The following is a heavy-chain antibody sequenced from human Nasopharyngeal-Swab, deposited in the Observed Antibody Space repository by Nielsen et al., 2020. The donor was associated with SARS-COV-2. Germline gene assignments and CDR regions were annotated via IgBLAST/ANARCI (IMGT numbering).Heavy chain of an antibody. CDR2: ISSSSSYI. J-gene: IGHJ6*02. CDR1: GFTFSSYS. D-gene: IGHD1-1*01. Sequence: GESLKISCAASGFTFSSYSMNRVRQAPGKGLEWVSSISSSSSYIYYADSVKGRFTISRDNAKNSLYLQMNSLRAEDTAVYYCARVSGTQSIYYYYGMDVWGQGTTVTVSS. V-gene: IGHV3-21*01. CDR3: ARVSGTQSIYYYYGMDV.